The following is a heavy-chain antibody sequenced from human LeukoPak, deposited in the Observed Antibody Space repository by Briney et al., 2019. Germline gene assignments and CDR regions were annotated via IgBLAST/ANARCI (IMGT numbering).Heavy chain of an antibody. CDR3: ARTQSQSGSYRYYFGY. D-gene: IGHD1-26*01. V-gene: IGHV4-61*08. Sequence: EASETLSLTCTVSGASVGSAGYYWSWIRQRPEGGLEWIGYIYYISNTNYNPSLKGRVTMSVDPSKNQFSLKLNSVTAADTAVYYCARTQSQSGSYRYYFGYWGQGTLVTVSS. CDR1: GASVGSAGYY. J-gene: IGHJ4*02. CDR2: IYYISNT.